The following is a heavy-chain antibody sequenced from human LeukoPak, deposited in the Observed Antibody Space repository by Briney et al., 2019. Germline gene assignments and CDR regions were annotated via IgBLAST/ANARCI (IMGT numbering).Heavy chain of an antibody. CDR1: GFTFSSYG. J-gene: IGHJ4*02. V-gene: IGHV3-30*03. CDR2: ISYDGSNE. D-gene: IGHD6-13*01. CDR3: ARQYSSSWYYFDY. Sequence: GRSLRLSCAASGFTFSSYGMHWVRQAPGKGLEWVAVISYDGSNEYYADSVKGRFTISRDNSKNTLYLQMNSLRAEDTAVYYCARQYSSSWYYFDYWGQGTLVTVSS.